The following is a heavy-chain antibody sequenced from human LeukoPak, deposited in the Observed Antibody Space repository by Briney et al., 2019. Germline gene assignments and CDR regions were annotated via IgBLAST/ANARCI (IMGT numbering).Heavy chain of an antibody. Sequence: GASVKVSCKASGYTFTGYYLHWVRQAPGQGLEWMGIINPSGGSTSYAQKFQGRVTMTRDMSTSTVYMELSSLRSEDTAVYYCARIGENGYNSATSDYWGQGTLVTVSS. J-gene: IGHJ4*02. CDR1: GYTFTGYY. CDR2: INPSGGST. V-gene: IGHV1-46*01. CDR3: ARIGENGYNSATSDY. D-gene: IGHD5-24*01.